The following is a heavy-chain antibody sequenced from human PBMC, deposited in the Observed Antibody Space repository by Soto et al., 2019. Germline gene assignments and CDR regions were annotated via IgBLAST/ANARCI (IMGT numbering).Heavy chain of an antibody. CDR2: SRNKAKSYTT. V-gene: IGHV3-72*01. Sequence: GGSLRLSCAASGFTFSDHYLDWVRQAPGKGLEWVGRSRNKAKSYTTDYAASVKGRFSISRDDSKNSVYLQMDNLKAEDTAVYNCNRVNKNYHYSMDVWGQGTTVTVSS. CDR3: NRVNKNYHYSMDV. CDR1: GFTFSDHY. J-gene: IGHJ6*02.